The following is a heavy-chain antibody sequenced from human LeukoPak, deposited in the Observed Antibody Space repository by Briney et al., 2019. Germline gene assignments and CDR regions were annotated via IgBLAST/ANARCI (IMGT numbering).Heavy chain of an antibody. Sequence: SETLSLTCTVSGGSISAYYWSWIRQPPGKGLEWIGYIHYSGTTNYYPSLKGRVTIALDTSKNQFSLKLNSVTAADTAVYYCARFGTSSSRFFDGWGQASLLTVSS. CDR3: ARFGTSSSRFFDG. D-gene: IGHD6-6*01. CDR1: GGSISAYY. J-gene: IGHJ4*02. CDR2: IHYSGTT. V-gene: IGHV4-59*01.